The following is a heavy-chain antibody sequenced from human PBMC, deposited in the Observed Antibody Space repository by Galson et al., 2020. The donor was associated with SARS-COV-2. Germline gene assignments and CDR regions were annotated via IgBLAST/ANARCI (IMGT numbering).Heavy chain of an antibody. CDR3: TTDRVYCRSTSGTRVIGGY. CDR1: GFTFSNAW. J-gene: IGHJ4*02. CDR2: IKSKTDGGTT. V-gene: IGHV3-15*01. Sequence: GESLKISCAASGFTFSNAWMSWVRQAPGKGLEWVGRIKSKTDGGTTDYAAPVNGRFTISRDDSKNTLYLQMNSLKTEDTAVYYCTTDRVYCRSTSGTRVIGGYWGQGTLVTVSS. D-gene: IGHD2-2*01.